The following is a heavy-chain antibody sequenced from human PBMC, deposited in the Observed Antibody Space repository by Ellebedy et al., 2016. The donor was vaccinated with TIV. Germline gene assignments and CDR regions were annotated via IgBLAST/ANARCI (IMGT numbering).Heavy chain of an antibody. CDR1: GYTFTGYY. CDR3: ARDLGLTYYFDY. D-gene: IGHD4/OR15-4a*01. V-gene: IGHV1-2*02. Sequence: AASVKVSCKASGYTFTGYYMHWVRQAPGQGLEWMGWINPNSGGTNYAQKFQGRVTMTRDTSISTAYMELRRLRSDDTAVYYCARDLGLTYYFDYWGQGTLVTVSS. J-gene: IGHJ4*02. CDR2: INPNSGGT.